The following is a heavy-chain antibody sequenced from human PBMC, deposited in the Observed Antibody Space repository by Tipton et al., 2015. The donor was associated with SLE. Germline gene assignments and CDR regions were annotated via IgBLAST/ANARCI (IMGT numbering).Heavy chain of an antibody. CDR3: ARAQSSSMGY. CDR2: INHSGST. V-gene: IGHV4-34*01. Sequence: LRLSCAVYGGSFSGYYWSWIRQPPGKGLEWIGEINHSGSTNYNPSLKSRVTISVDTSKNQFSLKLSSVTAADTAVYYCARAQSSSMGYWGQGTPVTVSS. D-gene: IGHD1-26*01. CDR1: GGSFSGYY. J-gene: IGHJ4*02.